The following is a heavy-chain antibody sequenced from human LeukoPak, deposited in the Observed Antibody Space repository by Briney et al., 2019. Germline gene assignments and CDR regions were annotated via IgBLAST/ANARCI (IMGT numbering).Heavy chain of an antibody. CDR3: ARGRSSGWPSPSDAFDI. J-gene: IGHJ3*02. CDR1: GYTFTSYG. D-gene: IGHD6-19*01. CDR2: ISAYNGNT. V-gene: IGHV1-18*04. Sequence: ASVKVSCKASGYTFTSYGISWVRQAPGQGLEWMGWISAYNGNTNYAQKLQGRVTMTTDTSTSTAYMELRSLRSDDTAVYYCARGRSSGWPSPSDAFDIWGQGTMVTVSS.